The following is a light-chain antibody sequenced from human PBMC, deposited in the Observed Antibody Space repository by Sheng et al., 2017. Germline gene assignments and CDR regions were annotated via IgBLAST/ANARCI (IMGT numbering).Light chain of an antibody. V-gene: IGKV3-11*01. J-gene: IGKJ3*01. CDR1: QSISEY. Sequence: EIVLTQSPATLSLYPGERATLSCRASQSISEYLAWYQHKPGQAPRLLIYDASIRATGIPARFSGSGSGTDFTLTISSLEPEDSAIYYCQQRTDWLFGPGTKVEVK. CDR3: QQRTDWL. CDR2: DAS.